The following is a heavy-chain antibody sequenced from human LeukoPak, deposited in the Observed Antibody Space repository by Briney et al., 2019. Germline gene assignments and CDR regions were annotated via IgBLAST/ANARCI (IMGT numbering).Heavy chain of an antibody. CDR3: ARSGRGTYYYFDY. Sequence: PGGSLRLSCAASGFTFNNYGMHWVRQAPGKGLEWVAFIRYNGNNQYYADSVKGRFTISRDNSKNTLYLQMNSLKGDDTAVYYCARSGRGTYYYFDYWGQGTLVTVSS. V-gene: IGHV3-30*02. CDR1: GFTFNNYG. D-gene: IGHD1-26*01. J-gene: IGHJ4*02. CDR2: IRYNGNNQ.